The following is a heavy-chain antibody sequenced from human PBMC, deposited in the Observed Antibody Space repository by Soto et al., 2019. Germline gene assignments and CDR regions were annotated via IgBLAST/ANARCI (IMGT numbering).Heavy chain of an antibody. V-gene: IGHV4-34*01. CDR1: GGSFSGYY. Sequence: EPLSLTCAVYGGSFSGYYWSWIRQPPGKGLEWIGEINHSGSTNYNPSLKSRVTISVDTSKNQFSLKLSSVTAADTAVYYCAKIPVAAAGTVNWFDPWGQGTLVTVSS. CDR2: INHSGST. J-gene: IGHJ5*02. D-gene: IGHD6-13*01. CDR3: AKIPVAAAGTVNWFDP.